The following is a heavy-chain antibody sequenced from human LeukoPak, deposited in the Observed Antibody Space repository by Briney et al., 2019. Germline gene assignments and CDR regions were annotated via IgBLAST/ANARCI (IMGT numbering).Heavy chain of an antibody. CDR3: AKPYYYGYYYYMDV. J-gene: IGHJ6*03. D-gene: IGHD3-10*01. CDR2: IRYDGSNK. CDR1: GFTFSSYG. Sequence: GGSLRLSCAASGFTFSSYGMHWVRQAPGKGLEWVAFIRYDGSNKYYADSVKGRFTISRDNSKNTLYLQMNSLRAEDTAVYYCAKPYYYGYYYYMDVWGKGTTVTVSS. V-gene: IGHV3-30*02.